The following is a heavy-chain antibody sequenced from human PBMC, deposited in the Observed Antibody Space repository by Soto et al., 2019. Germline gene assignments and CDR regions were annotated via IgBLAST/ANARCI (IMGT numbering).Heavy chain of an antibody. V-gene: IGHV1-46*01. Sequence: ASVKVSCKASGDTFTTYYMHWVRQAPGQGLEWMGIINTSGGTSYAQKFQGRVTITADKSTSTAYMELSSLRSEDTAVYYCARGGYYYDSSGSAGMDVWGQGTTVTVSS. CDR2: INTSGGT. CDR1: GDTFTTYY. CDR3: ARGGYYYDSSGSAGMDV. D-gene: IGHD3-22*01. J-gene: IGHJ6*02.